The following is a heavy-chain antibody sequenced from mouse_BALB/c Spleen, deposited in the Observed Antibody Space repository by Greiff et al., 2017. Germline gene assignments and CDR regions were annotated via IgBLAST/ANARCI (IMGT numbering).Heavy chain of an antibody. D-gene: IGHD1-2*01. Sequence: DVKLVESGGDLVKPGGSLKLSCAASGFTFSSYGMSWVRQTPDKRLEWVATISSGGSFTYYPDSVKGRFTISRDNAKNTLYLQMSSLKSEDTAMYYFARQDSSHYYGNFDYWGQGTTLTVSS. V-gene: IGHV5-6*02. CDR3: ARQDSSHYYGNFDY. CDR2: ISSGGSFT. CDR1: GFTFSSYG. J-gene: IGHJ2*01.